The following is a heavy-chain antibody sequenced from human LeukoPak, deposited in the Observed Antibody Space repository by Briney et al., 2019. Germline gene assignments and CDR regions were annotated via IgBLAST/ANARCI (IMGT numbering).Heavy chain of an antibody. V-gene: IGHV4-39*01. J-gene: IGHJ4*02. D-gene: IGHD6-13*01. CDR1: GGSISSSSYY. CDR2: IYYSGST. Sequence: PSETLSLTCTVSGGSISSSSYYWGWIRQPPGKGLEWIGSIYYSGSTYYNPSLKSRVTISVDTSKNQFSLKLSSVTAADTAVYYCARQLPGIAADGEFDYWGQGTLVTVSS. CDR3: ARQLPGIAADGEFDY.